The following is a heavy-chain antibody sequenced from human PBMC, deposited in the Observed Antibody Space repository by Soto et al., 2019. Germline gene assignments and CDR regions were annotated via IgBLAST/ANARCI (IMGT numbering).Heavy chain of an antibody. J-gene: IGHJ6*03. Sequence: GGSLRLSCAASGFTVKSYDMRWVRQAPGQGLEWVSVISAGGDTFYADSVRGRFTTSRDTSKNTVYLQMNSLRAEDTVVYYCARGYCSGGACYRHMDVWGKGTTVTVSS. CDR1: GFTVKSYD. CDR2: ISAGGDT. CDR3: ARGYCSGGACYRHMDV. V-gene: IGHV3-23*01. D-gene: IGHD2-15*01.